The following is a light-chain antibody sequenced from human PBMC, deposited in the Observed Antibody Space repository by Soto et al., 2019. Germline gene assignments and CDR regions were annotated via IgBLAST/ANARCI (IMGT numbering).Light chain of an antibody. J-gene: IGKJ5*01. Sequence: AIQVTQTPSSLSSSVGDRFTITCLASQDIRGALAWYQQKPGKAPKLLIYDVSTVQSGVPSRFSGRGSGTEFTLTITSLQPEDFATYYCQQFNIYPITFGQGTRLEIK. V-gene: IGKV1-13*02. CDR1: QDIRGA. CDR2: DVS. CDR3: QQFNIYPIT.